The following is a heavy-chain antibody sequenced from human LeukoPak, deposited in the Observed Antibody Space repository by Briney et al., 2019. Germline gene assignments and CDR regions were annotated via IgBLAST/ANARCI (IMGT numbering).Heavy chain of an antibody. CDR3: ARVRELRGDY. J-gene: IGHJ4*02. CDR1: GYAFTSYG. V-gene: IGHV1-18*01. Sequence: GASVKVSCTASGYAFTSYGISWVRQAPGQGLEWMGWISAYNGNTNYAQKFQGRVTMTTDTSTSTAYVELRSLRSDDTAVYYCARVRELRGDYWGQGTLVTVSS. D-gene: IGHD3-10*01. CDR2: ISAYNGNT.